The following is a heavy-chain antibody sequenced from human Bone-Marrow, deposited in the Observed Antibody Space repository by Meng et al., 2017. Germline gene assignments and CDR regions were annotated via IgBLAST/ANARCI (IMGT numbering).Heavy chain of an antibody. V-gene: IGHV4-34*01. Sequence: SETLSLTCAVYGGSFSGYYWSWIRQPPGKGLEWIGEINHSGSTNYNPSLKSRVTISVDTSKNQFSLKLSSVTAADTALYYCASTPTYYYGSGSYYYFDYWGQGTLVTVSS. CDR2: INHSGST. D-gene: IGHD3-10*01. CDR1: GGSFSGYY. CDR3: ASTPTYYYGSGSYYYFDY. J-gene: IGHJ4*02.